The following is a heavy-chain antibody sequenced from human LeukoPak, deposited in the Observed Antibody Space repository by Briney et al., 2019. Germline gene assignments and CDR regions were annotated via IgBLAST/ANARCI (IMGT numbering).Heavy chain of an antibody. Sequence: GGSLRLSCAASGFTFSSYWMSWVRQAPGKGLEWVANIKQDGSEKYYVDSVKGRFTISRDNSKNTLYLQMNSLRAEDTAVYYCAKGGDYYDSSGLPSPYWYFDLWGRGTLVTVSS. CDR2: IKQDGSEK. J-gene: IGHJ2*01. CDR1: GFTFSSYW. CDR3: AKGGDYYDSSGLPSPYWYFDL. D-gene: IGHD3-22*01. V-gene: IGHV3-7*03.